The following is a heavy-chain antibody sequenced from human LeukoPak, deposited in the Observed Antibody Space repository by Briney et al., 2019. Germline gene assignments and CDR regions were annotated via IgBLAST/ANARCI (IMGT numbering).Heavy chain of an antibody. J-gene: IGHJ4*02. V-gene: IGHV1-2*02. D-gene: IGHD3-16*01. CDR1: GYTFTGYY. Sequence: ASVKVSCKASGYTFTGYYIQWVRQAPGQGLEWMGWNNPNNGDTNYAQEFQGRVTMTRDTSISTAYMELSRLRSEDTAVYYCAAVGELSFRDMTFDYWGQGTLVTVSS. CDR2: NNPNNGDT. CDR3: AAVGELSFRDMTFDY.